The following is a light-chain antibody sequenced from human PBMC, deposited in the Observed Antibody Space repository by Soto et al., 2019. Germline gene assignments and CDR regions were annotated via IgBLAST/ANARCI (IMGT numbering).Light chain of an antibody. J-gene: IGLJ1*01. CDR1: SSNIGAGYD. V-gene: IGLV1-40*01. CDR2: ANN. Sequence: QSVLTQPPSVSGAPGQRVSISCTGSSSNIGAGYDVHWDQHLPGTAPKLIIYANNNRPSGVPDRFSGSKSGTSASLAITGLQAETEADYYCQSYDSSRSPLYVFGTGTKLTVL. CDR3: QSYDSSRSPLYV.